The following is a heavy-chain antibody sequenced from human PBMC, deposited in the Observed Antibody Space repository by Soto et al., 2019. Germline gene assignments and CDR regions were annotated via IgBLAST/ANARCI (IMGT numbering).Heavy chain of an antibody. V-gene: IGHV1-69*13. J-gene: IGHJ5*02. CDR3: ARAPIRYCSGGSCYATLDP. CDR2: IIPIFGTA. Sequence: SVKVSCKASGGTFSSYAISWVRQAPGQGLEWMGGIIPIFGTANYAQKFQGRVTITADESTSTAYMELSSLRSEDTAVYYCARAPIRYCSGGSCYATLDPWGQGTMVTVSS. D-gene: IGHD2-15*01. CDR1: GGTFSSYA.